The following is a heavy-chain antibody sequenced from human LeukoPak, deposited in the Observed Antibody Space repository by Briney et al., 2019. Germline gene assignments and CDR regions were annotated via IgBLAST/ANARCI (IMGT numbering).Heavy chain of an antibody. CDR2: ISGDGGST. Sequence: PGGSLRLSCAASGFTFDDYAMHWVRQAPGKGLEWVSPISGDGGSTYYADSVKGRFTISRDNSKNSLYLQMNSLRTEDTALYYCAKDMGTGTYSVYYYYGMDVWGQGTTVTVSS. J-gene: IGHJ6*02. CDR1: GFTFDDYA. V-gene: IGHV3-43*02. CDR3: AKDMGTGTYSVYYYYGMDV. D-gene: IGHD1-1*01.